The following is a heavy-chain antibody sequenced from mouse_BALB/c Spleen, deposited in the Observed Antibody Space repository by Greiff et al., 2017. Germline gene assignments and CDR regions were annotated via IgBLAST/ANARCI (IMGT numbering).Heavy chain of an antibody. D-gene: IGHD2-2*01. CDR1: GYTFTSYV. CDR3: ARGGLRRYWYCDV. J-gene: IGHJ1*01. Sequence: VQLQQSGPELVKPGASVKMSCKASGYTFTSYVMQWVKQKPGQGLEWIGYINPYNDGTKYNEKFKGKATLTSDKSSSTAYMELSSLTSEDSAVYYCARGGLRRYWYCDVWGAGTTVTVSS. V-gene: IGHV1-14*01. CDR2: INPYNDGT.